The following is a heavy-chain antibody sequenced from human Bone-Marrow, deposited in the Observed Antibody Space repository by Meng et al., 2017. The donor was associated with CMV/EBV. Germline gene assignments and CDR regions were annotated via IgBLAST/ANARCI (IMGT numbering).Heavy chain of an antibody. V-gene: IGHV3-15*01. CDR1: GFPFNNAW. J-gene: IGHJ6*02. D-gene: IGHD6-13*01. CDR2: SKSESDGGTI. Sequence: GESLKISCAASGFPFNNAWMSWVRQAPGKGLEWVGRSKSESDGGTIDYAASVKGRFTISRDDSKNTLYLQMNSLKTEDTAIYYCSALGTSSSPYYYYDVDFWGQGTTVTVSS. CDR3: SALGTSSSPYYYYDVDF.